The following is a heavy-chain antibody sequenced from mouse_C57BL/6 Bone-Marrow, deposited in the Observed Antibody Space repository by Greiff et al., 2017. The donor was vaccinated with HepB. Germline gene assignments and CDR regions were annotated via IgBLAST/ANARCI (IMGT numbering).Heavy chain of an antibody. CDR1: GYTFTSYW. J-gene: IGHJ4*01. V-gene: IGHV1-7*01. CDR3: ARVPHAMDY. CDR2: INPSSGYT. Sequence: VQLQQSGAELAKPGASVKLSCKASGYTFTSYWMHWVKQRPGQGLEWIGYINPSSGYTKYNQKFKDKATLTADTSSSTAYMQLSSLTYEDSAVYYCARVPHAMDYWGQGTSVTVSS.